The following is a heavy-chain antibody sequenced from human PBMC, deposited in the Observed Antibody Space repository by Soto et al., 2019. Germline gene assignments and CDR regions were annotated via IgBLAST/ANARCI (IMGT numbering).Heavy chain of an antibody. D-gene: IGHD2-2*01. J-gene: IGHJ6*03. CDR1: GGSISSYY. CDR3: ATSSIVVVPAATRHYYYYMDV. CDR2: IYDSGTT. Sequence: PSETLSLTCTVSGGSISSYYWSWIRQPPGKGLEWIGYIYDSGTTNYNPSLKSRVTISVDTSENQFSLKLSSVTAADTAVYYCATSSIVVVPAATRHYYYYMDVWGKGTTVTVSS. V-gene: IGHV4-4*09.